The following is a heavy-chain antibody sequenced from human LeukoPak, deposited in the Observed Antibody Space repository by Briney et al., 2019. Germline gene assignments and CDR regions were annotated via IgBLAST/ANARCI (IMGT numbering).Heavy chain of an antibody. CDR2: IKHDGTET. V-gene: IGHV3-7*04. CDR1: GFTLSNFW. CDR3: ARGRYSSGWYHDF. J-gene: IGHJ4*02. D-gene: IGHD6-19*01. Sequence: GGSLRLSCAASGFTLSNFWMTWVRQAPGKGLEWVANIKHDGTETKYVDSVKGRFTISRDNAKNSLYLQMNSLRAEDTAVYFCARGRYSSGWYHDFWGRGALVTVSS.